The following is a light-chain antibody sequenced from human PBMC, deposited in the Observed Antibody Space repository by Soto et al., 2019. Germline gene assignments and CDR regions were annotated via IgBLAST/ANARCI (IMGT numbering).Light chain of an antibody. J-gene: IGKJ1*01. CDR2: AAT. CDR3: QQTLEAPWT. CDR1: QSISNY. V-gene: IGKV1-39*01. Sequence: DIQMTSSPPSLSASIGDRVTITCRASQSISNYLNWYQQKPRKAPRLLIYAATSLRSGVPSRFSGSGSGTDFPLTISNLQTEDFATYFCQQTLEAPWTFGLGTKV.